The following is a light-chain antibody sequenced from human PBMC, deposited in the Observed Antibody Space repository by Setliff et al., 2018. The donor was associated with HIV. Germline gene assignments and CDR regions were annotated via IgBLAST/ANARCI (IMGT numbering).Light chain of an antibody. Sequence: QSALAQPASVSGSPGQSITISCTGTSNDFGSYDHVSWYQHQPGKVPKLMIYEVSNRPSGVSDRFSGSKSGNTASLTISGLQTEDEADYYCSSFTSSSSYVFGTGTKVTVL. J-gene: IGLJ1*01. CDR3: SSFTSSSSYV. CDR1: SNDFGSYDH. V-gene: IGLV2-14*01. CDR2: EVS.